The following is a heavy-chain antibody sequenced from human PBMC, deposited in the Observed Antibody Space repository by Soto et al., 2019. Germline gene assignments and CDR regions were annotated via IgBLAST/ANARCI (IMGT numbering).Heavy chain of an antibody. V-gene: IGHV3-30*18. D-gene: IGHD2-15*01. CDR2: ISYDGSNK. Sequence: QVQLLESGGGVVQPGRSLRLSCAASGFTFSSYGMHWVRQAPGKGLEWVAVISYDGSNKYYADSVKGRFTISRDNSKNTLYLQMNSLRAEDTAVYYCAKDLSLMGYCSGGSCYAPDYWGQGTLVTVSS. J-gene: IGHJ4*02. CDR1: GFTFSSYG. CDR3: AKDLSLMGYCSGGSCYAPDY.